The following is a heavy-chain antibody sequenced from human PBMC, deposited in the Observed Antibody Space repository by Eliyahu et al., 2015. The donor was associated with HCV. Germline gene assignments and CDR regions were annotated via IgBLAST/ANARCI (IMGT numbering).Heavy chain of an antibody. J-gene: IGHJ4*02. CDR1: GYTFTSYY. CDR3: ARNSVGIDY. D-gene: IGHD1-26*01. Sequence: QVQLMQSGAEVKKPGASVKVSCKASGYTFTSYYVHWVRQAPGQGLEWMGIINPSGGSTNYAQKFQGRVTMTSDTSTSTVYMELTSLRFEDTAVYYCARNSVGIDYWGQGTLVTVSS. CDR2: INPSGGST. V-gene: IGHV1-46*01.